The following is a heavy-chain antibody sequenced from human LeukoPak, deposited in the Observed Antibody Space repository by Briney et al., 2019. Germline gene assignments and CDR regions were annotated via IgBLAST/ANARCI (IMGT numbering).Heavy chain of an antibody. V-gene: IGHV3-23*01. D-gene: IGHD2-2*01. Sequence: PGGSLRLSCAASGFTFSSYAMSWVRQAPGKGLEWVSAISGSGGSTYYADSVKGRFTISRDNSKNTLYLQKNSLRAEDTAVYYCAKTSRKRTASSSTSCYHFDYWGQGTLVTVSS. J-gene: IGHJ4*02. CDR1: GFTFSSYA. CDR2: ISGSGGST. CDR3: AKTSRKRTASSSTSCYHFDY.